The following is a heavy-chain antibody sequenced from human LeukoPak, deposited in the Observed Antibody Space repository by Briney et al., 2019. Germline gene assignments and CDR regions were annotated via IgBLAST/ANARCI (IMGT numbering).Heavy chain of an antibody. Sequence: GGSLRLSCAASGFTFSSYAMSWVRQAPGKGLEWVSAISGSGGSTYYADSVKGRFTISRDNSKNTLYLQMNSLGAEGTAVYYCAKRGSGYNDYWGQGTLVTVSS. D-gene: IGHD3-3*01. J-gene: IGHJ4*02. CDR3: AKRGSGYNDY. V-gene: IGHV3-23*01. CDR2: ISGSGGST. CDR1: GFTFSSYA.